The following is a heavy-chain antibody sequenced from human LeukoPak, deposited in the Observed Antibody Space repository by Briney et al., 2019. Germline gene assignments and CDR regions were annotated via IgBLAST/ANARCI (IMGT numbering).Heavy chain of an antibody. D-gene: IGHD6-19*01. CDR3: AKDRQDRQWPVRGYFDY. Sequence: GGSLRLSCAASGFTFSSYAMSWVRQAPGKGLEWVSGISGSGGSSYYADSVKGRFTISRDNSKNTLYLQMNSLRAEDTAVYYCAKDRQDRQWPVRGYFDYWGQGTLVTVSS. V-gene: IGHV3-23*01. CDR1: GFTFSSYA. J-gene: IGHJ4*02. CDR2: ISGSGGSS.